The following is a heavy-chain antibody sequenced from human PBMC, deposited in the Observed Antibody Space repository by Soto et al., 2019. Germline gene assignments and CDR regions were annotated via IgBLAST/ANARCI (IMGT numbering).Heavy chain of an antibody. J-gene: IGHJ4*02. CDR1: GGSVSSGSYY. Sequence: QVQLQESGPGLVKPSETLSLTCTVSGGSVSSGSYYWSWIRQPPGKGLEWIGYIYYSGSTYYNPSLQSRVTISVDTSKNQYSRKLSSVTAADTAVYYCARGHRKYYYESSGYYFSSFAYWGPGTLVTVAS. V-gene: IGHV4-61*01. CDR2: IYYSGST. CDR3: ARGHRKYYYESSGYYFSSFAY. D-gene: IGHD3-22*01.